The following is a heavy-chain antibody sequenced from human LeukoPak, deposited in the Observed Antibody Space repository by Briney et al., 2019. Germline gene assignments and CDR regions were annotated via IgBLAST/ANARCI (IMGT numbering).Heavy chain of an antibody. J-gene: IGHJ3*02. CDR3: ARTGYSSGWSFDDAFDI. Sequence: GGSLRLSCAASGFTFSSYGMHWVRQAPGKGLEWVAVIWYDGSNKYYADSVKGRFTISRDNSKNTLYLQMSSLRAEDTAVYYCARTGYSSGWSFDDAFDIWGQGTMVTVSS. CDR2: IWYDGSNK. D-gene: IGHD6-19*01. V-gene: IGHV3-33*01. CDR1: GFTFSSYG.